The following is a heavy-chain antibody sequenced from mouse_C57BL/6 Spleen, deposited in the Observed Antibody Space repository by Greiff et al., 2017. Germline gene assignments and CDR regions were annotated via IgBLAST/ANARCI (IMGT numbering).Heavy chain of an antibody. CDR3: ARNDYDGWYFDV. D-gene: IGHD2-4*01. Sequence: VQLQQSGPELVKPGASVKMSCKASGYTFTDYNMHWVKQSHGKSLEWIGYINPNNGGTSYNQKFKGKATLTVNKSSSTAYMELRSLTSEDSAVYYCARNDYDGWYFDVWGTGTTVTVSS. V-gene: IGHV1-22*01. CDR1: GYTFTDYN. CDR2: INPNNGGT. J-gene: IGHJ1*03.